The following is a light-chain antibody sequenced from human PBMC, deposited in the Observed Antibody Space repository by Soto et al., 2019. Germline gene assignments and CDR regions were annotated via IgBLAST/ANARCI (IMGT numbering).Light chain of an antibody. Sequence: DIQMTQSPSTLSASVGDRVTITCRASESMSSWLAWYQQKSGKAPKLLIYKASTLESGVPSRFSGSGSGTEFTLTVSSLPPDDFATYYCQQYHHYPWTFGQGTKVEIK. CDR1: ESMSSW. J-gene: IGKJ1*01. CDR3: QQYHHYPWT. V-gene: IGKV1-5*03. CDR2: KAS.